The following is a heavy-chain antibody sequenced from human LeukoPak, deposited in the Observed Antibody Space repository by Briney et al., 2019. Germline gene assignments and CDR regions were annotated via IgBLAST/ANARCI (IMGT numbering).Heavy chain of an antibody. Sequence: PGGSLRLSCAASGFTFSSYAMNWVRQAPGKGLEWVSAVRGSDAGTSYADSVKGRFTISRDNSKNTLYLQMNSLRAEDTAVYYCAREPIAAAGTEGDYGMDVWGQGTTVTVSS. CDR1: GFTFSSYA. D-gene: IGHD6-13*01. CDR3: AREPIAAAGTEGDYGMDV. CDR2: VRGSDAGT. V-gene: IGHV3-23*01. J-gene: IGHJ6*02.